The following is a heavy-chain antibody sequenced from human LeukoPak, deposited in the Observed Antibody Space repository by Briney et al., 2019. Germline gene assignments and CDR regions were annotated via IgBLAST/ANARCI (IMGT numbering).Heavy chain of an antibody. CDR1: GGSISSGDYY. Sequence: SETLSLTCTVSGGSISSGDYYWSRIRQPPGKGLEWIGYIYYSGSTYYNPSLKSRVTISVDTSKNQFSLKLSSVTAADTAVYYCARGSGRFGYYYGSGSYYKNAFDIWGQGTMVTVSS. CDR3: ARGSGRFGYYYGSGSYYKNAFDI. CDR2: IYYSGST. D-gene: IGHD3-10*01. J-gene: IGHJ3*02. V-gene: IGHV4-30-4*01.